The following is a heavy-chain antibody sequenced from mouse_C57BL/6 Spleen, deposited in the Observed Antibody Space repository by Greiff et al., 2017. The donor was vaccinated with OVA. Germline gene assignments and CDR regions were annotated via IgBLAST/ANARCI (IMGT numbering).Heavy chain of an antibody. CDR1: GFTFSDYG. CDR3: ARPEADFDFDY. Sequence: EVKLVESGRGLVKPGGSLKLSCAASGFTFSDYGMHWVRQAPEKGLEWVAYISSGSSTIYYADTVKGRFTISRDNAKNTLFLQMTSLRSEDTAMYYCARPEADFDFDYWGQGTTLTVSS. J-gene: IGHJ2*01. D-gene: IGHD2-13*01. V-gene: IGHV5-17*01. CDR2: ISSGSSTI.